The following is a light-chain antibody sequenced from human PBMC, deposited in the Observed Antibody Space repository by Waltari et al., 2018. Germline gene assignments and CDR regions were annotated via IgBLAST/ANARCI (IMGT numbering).Light chain of an antibody. J-gene: IGLJ3*02. CDR3: QSTDSSSTYTV. CDR1: PFPKLY. Sequence: SYDLTQPPSLSVSPGQTATIDCSGEPFPKLYSYWYQQKPGQAPLLVISKDTERPSGIPERFSGSSSGTTVTLTISGVRAEDEGDYYCQSTDSSSTYTVFGGGTKLTVL. V-gene: IGLV3-25*03. CDR2: KDT.